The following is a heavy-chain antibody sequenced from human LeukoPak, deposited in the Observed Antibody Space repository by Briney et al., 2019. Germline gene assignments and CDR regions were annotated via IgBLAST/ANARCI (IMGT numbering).Heavy chain of an antibody. D-gene: IGHD3-10*01. V-gene: IGHV4-34*01. Sequence: SETLSLTCAVYGGSFSGYYWSWIRQPPGKGLEWIGEINHSGSTNYDPSLKSRVTISVDTSKNQFSLKLSSVTAADTAVYYCARAAPYYRWFDPWGQGTLVTVSS. J-gene: IGHJ5*02. CDR1: GGSFSGYY. CDR2: INHSGST. CDR3: ARAAPYYRWFDP.